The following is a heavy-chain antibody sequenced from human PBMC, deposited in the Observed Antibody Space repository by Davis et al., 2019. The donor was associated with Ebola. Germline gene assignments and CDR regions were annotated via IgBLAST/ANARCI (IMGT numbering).Heavy chain of an antibody. V-gene: IGHV1-18*01. Sequence: AASALVSCKASCYTITSYGISWVRQPPGQGVEWMGWISAYNGNTNYAQKLQGRVTMTTDTSTSTAYMELKSLRSDDTAVYYCARESGVTLDYWGQGTLVTVSS. CDR3: ARESGVTLDY. J-gene: IGHJ4*02. CDR2: ISAYNGNT. D-gene: IGHD2-21*02. CDR1: CYTITSYG.